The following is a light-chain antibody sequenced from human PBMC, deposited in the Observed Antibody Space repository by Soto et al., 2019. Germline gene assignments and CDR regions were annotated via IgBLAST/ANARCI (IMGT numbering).Light chain of an antibody. CDR3: YSAADNNQRV. CDR1: VLAKKY. Sequence: SYELTQPSSVSVSPGQTARITCSGDVLAKKYARWFQQQPGQAPVLVIYKDSERPSGIPERFSGSSSGTTVTLTISGAQVEDEADYYCYSAADNNQRVFGEGTKLTVL. CDR2: KDS. J-gene: IGLJ3*02. V-gene: IGLV3-27*01.